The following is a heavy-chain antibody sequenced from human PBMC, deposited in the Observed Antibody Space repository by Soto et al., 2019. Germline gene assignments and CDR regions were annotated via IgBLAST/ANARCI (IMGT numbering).Heavy chain of an antibody. CDR1: GYTFIGYY. Sequence: ASVKVSCKASGYTFIGYYLHWVRQAPGQGLEWMGWINPNSGATNYPKKFQGRVTVTRDTSITTAYMEMRRLRSDDTAFYFCARDVVSTIGVFGFWGQGTPVTVSS. J-gene: IGHJ4*02. V-gene: IGHV1-2*02. CDR3: ARDVVSTIGVFGF. CDR2: INPNSGAT. D-gene: IGHD5-12*01.